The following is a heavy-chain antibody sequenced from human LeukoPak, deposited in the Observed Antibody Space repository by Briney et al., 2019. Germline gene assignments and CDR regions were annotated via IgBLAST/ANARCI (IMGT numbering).Heavy chain of an antibody. CDR3: ARGPYSSGWERFDY. D-gene: IGHD6-19*01. CDR1: GFTFSSYS. V-gene: IGHV3-21*01. CDR2: ISSSSSYI. J-gene: IGHJ4*02. Sequence: DPGGSLRLSCAASGFTFSSYSMNWVRQAPGKGLEWVSSISSSSSYIYYADSVKGRFTISRDNAKNSLYLQMNSLRAEDTAVYYCARGPYSSGWERFDYWGQGTLVTVSS.